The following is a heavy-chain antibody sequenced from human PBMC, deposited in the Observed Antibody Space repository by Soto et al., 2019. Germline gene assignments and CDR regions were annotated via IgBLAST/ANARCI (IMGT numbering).Heavy chain of an antibody. Sequence: QVQLVESGGGAVQPGRSLRLSCSVSGFTFSTYGMHWVRQAPGKGLAWVAFISYDGSKQYYEDSVRGRFTISRANSNNTLYLQMNNMTREDTAVYFCARRRFLDSPLDFWGQGTLVTVSS. D-gene: IGHD3-3*01. CDR3: ARRRFLDSPLDF. CDR2: ISYDGSKQ. CDR1: GFTFSTYG. J-gene: IGHJ4*02. V-gene: IGHV3-30*03.